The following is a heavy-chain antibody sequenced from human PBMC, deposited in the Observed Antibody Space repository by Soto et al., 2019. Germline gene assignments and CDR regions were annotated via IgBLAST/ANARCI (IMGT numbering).Heavy chain of an antibody. CDR1: GYSFTSHG. J-gene: IGHJ6*03. CDR2: ISASNGDT. V-gene: IGHV1-18*01. CDR3: ASMVRGSNINYYHAKDV. D-gene: IGHD3-10*01. Sequence: QVQLVQSGAEVKKPGASVKVSCKASGYSFTSHGISWVRQAPGQGLEWMAWISASNGDTNYAQKFQGRVTVTTDTSTSTGYTELRCPGCEVTALYYCASMVRGSNINYYHAKDVRGKGTTVTVSS.